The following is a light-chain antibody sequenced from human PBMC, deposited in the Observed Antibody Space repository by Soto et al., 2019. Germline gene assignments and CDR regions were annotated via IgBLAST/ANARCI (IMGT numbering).Light chain of an antibody. CDR1: SRDVGGYNY. CDR3: SSYTSSNTLL. V-gene: IGLV2-14*01. CDR2: EVT. J-gene: IGLJ3*02. Sequence: QSALTQPASVSGSPGQSITISCTGTSRDVGGYNYVSWYQQHPGNAPKLMIYEVTNRPSGVSNRFSGSKSGTTASLAISGLQAEDEADYYCSSYTSSNTLLFGGGTKVTVL.